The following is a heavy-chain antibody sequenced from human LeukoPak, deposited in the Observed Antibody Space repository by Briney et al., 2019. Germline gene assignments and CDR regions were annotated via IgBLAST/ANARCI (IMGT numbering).Heavy chain of an antibody. J-gene: IGHJ5*02. Sequence: SVKVSCKASGYTFTSYGISWVRQAPGQGLEWMGWISAYSGNTNYAQKLQGRVTMTTDTSTSTAYMELRSLRSDDTAVYYCARVGYDFWSGFLRWFDPWGQGTLVTVSS. CDR3: ARVGYDFWSGFLRWFDP. CDR2: ISAYSGNT. D-gene: IGHD3-3*01. CDR1: GYTFTSYG. V-gene: IGHV1-18*01.